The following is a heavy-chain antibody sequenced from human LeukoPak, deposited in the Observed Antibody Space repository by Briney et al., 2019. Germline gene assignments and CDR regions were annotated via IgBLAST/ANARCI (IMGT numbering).Heavy chain of an antibody. CDR3: ARGRFESNGDYDL. CDR2: IKQDGSEK. Sequence: GGSLRLSCAASGFTFSNAWMNWVRQPPGKGLEWVANIKQDGSEKYSLDSLKGRFTISRDNAKNSVFLQMNSLRAEDTAVYYCARGRFESNGDYDLWGQGTLVTVSS. D-gene: IGHD4-11*01. CDR1: GFTFSNAW. V-gene: IGHV3-7*01. J-gene: IGHJ4*02.